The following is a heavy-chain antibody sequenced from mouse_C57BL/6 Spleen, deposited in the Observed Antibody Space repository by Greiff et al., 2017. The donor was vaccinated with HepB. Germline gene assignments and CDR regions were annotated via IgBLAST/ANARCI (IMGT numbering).Heavy chain of an antibody. CDR1: GYTFTSYW. Sequence: QVQLQQPGAELVMPGASVKLSCKASGYTFTSYWMHWVKQRPGQGLEWIGEIDPSDSYTNYNQKFKGKSTLTVDKSSSTAYMRLSSLTSEDSAVYYWSRSLITTVVDTDFDVWGTGTTVTVSS. CDR2: IDPSDSYT. D-gene: IGHD1-1*01. V-gene: IGHV1-69*01. J-gene: IGHJ1*03. CDR3: SRSLITTVVDTDFDV.